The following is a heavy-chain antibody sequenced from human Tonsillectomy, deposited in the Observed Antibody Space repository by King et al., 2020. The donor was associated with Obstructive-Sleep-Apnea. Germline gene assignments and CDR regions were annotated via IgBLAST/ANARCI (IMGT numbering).Heavy chain of an antibody. CDR3: AREPKVRGVIISYYFDY. CDR1: GFTFSSYA. CDR2: ISYDGSNK. D-gene: IGHD3-10*01. J-gene: IGHJ4*02. Sequence: VQLVESGGGVVQPGRSLRLSCAASGFTFSSYAMHWVRQAPGKGLEWVAVISYDGSNKYYADSVKGRFTISRDNSKNTLYLQMNSLRAEDTAVYYCAREPKVRGVIISYYFDYWGQGTLVTVSS. V-gene: IGHV3-30-3*01.